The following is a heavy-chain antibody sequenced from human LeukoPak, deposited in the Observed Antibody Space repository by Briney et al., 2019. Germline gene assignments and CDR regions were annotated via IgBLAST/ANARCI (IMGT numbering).Heavy chain of an antibody. V-gene: IGHV4-4*07. CDR1: GGSISSYY. CDR3: ARDPQHYDILTGYWAPSAFDI. J-gene: IGHJ3*02. D-gene: IGHD3-9*01. Sequence: SETLSLTCTVSGGSISSYYWSWVRQPAGKGLEWIGRIYTSGSTNYNPSLKSRVTISVDTSKNQFSLKLSSVTAADTAVYYCARDPQHYDILTGYWAPSAFDIWGQGTMVTVSS. CDR2: IYTSGST.